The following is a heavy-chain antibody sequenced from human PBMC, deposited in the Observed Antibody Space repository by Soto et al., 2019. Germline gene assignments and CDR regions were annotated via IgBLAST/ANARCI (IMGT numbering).Heavy chain of an antibody. CDR2: FDPEDGET. CDR3: ATAEGGYCSGGSCYDFNY. V-gene: IGHV1-24*01. Sequence: ASVKVSCKVSGYTLTELSMHWVRQAPGKGLEWMGGFDPEDGETIYAQKFQGRVTMTEDTSTDTAYMELSSLRSEDTAVYYCATAEGGYCSGGSCYDFNYWGQGTRVTVSS. J-gene: IGHJ4*02. D-gene: IGHD2-15*01. CDR1: GYTLTELS.